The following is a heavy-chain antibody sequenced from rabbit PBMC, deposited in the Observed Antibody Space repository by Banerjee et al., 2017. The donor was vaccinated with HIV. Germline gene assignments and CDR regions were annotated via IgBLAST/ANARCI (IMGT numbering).Heavy chain of an antibody. CDR3: ARGATTSLYSSFNL. D-gene: IGHD1-1*01. Sequence: QEQLEESGGGLVKPGGTLTLTCKASGFDFSSSYYMCWVRQAPGKGLEWIACIYTDISGSTDYASWAKGRFTISKTSSTTVTLQVTSLTAADTATYFCARGATTSLYSSFNLWGPGTLVTVS. CDR1: GFDFSSSYY. J-gene: IGHJ4*01. V-gene: IGHV1S45*01. CDR2: IYTDISGST.